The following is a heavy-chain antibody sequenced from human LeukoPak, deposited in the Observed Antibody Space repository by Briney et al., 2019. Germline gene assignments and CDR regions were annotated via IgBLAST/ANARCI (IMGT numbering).Heavy chain of an antibody. J-gene: IGHJ4*02. Sequence: GGSLRISCAASGFAFSTYSMHWVRQAPGQGLEWVAVISYDGSNKYYSNSLKGRFTISRDNSKNTLYLQMNSLRAEDTAVYYCAKATDDFWSGSPIDYWGQGTLVTVSS. CDR1: GFAFSTYS. D-gene: IGHD3-3*01. CDR3: AKATDDFWSGSPIDY. V-gene: IGHV3-30*18. CDR2: ISYDGSNK.